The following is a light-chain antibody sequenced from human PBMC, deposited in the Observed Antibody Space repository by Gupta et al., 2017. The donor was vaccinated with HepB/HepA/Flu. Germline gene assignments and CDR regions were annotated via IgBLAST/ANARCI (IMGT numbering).Light chain of an antibody. J-gene: IGLJ2*01. CDR1: SSNIGSNT. CDR3: ATWDDSLNGVV. Sequence: SFLPPPPSASWTPGPRVTISCSGSSSNIGSNTVNWYQQLPGTAPKLLIDSINQRPSGVPDRFAGSKSGTSASLDISGLQSEDEADYYWATWDDSLNGVVFGGGTKLTVL. V-gene: IGLV1-44*01. CDR2: SIN.